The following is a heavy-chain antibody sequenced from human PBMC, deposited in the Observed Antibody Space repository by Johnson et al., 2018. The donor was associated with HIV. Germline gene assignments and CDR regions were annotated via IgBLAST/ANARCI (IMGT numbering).Heavy chain of an antibody. CDR1: GFTVGSNY. Sequence: MMLVESGGGLVQPGGSLRLSCAASGFTVGSNYMNWVRQAPGKVLEWVSVIYSGGTTYYADSVKGRFIISRDSAKNTRYLQMDRLRAEDTDVYYGARVGTIFGGDGFDIWGQGTMVTVCS. CDR3: ARVGTIFGGDGFDI. J-gene: IGHJ3*02. D-gene: IGHD3-3*01. V-gene: IGHV3-66*01. CDR2: IYSGGTT.